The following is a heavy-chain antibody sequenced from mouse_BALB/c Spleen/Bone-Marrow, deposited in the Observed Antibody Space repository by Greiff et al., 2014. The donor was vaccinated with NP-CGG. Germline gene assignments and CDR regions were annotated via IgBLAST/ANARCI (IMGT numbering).Heavy chain of an antibody. CDR1: GFTFSSYA. D-gene: IGHD2-12*01. V-gene: IGHV5-9-1*01. Sequence: KLEESGGGLVKPGGSLKLSCAASGFTFSSYAMSWVRQTPEKRLEWVATISSGGSYTYYPDSVKGRFTISRDNAKNTLYLQMSSLRSEDTAMYYCARLRTTEAMDYWGQGTSVTVSS. J-gene: IGHJ4*01. CDR3: ARLRTTEAMDY. CDR2: ISSGGSYT.